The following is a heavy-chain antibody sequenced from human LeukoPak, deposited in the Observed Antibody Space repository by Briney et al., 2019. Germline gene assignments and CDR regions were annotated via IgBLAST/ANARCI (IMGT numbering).Heavy chain of an antibody. V-gene: IGHV3-33*06. J-gene: IGHJ5*02. Sequence: PGGSLRLSCAASGFTFSSYGMHWVRQAPGKGLEWVAVIWFDGSNKYYADSVKGRFTISRDNSKNTLYLQMNSLRAEDTAVYYCAKSGHDYGDYRKYNWFDPWGRGTLVTVSS. D-gene: IGHD4-17*01. CDR2: IWFDGSNK. CDR3: AKSGHDYGDYRKYNWFDP. CDR1: GFTFSSYG.